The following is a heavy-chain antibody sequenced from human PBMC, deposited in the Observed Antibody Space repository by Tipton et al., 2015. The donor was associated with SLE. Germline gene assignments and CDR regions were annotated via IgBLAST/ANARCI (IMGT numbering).Heavy chain of an antibody. CDR2: IYYSGNT. J-gene: IGHJ6*02. V-gene: IGHV4-30-4*01. CDR1: GGSISSGDYH. Sequence: TLSLTCTVSGGSISSGDYHWSWIRQPPGKGLEWIGSIYYSGNTYYNPSLKSRVTISVDTSKNQFSLKLSSVTAADTAVYYCAREERIAAAGRLYYYYAMDVWGQGTTVTVSS. D-gene: IGHD6-13*01. CDR3: AREERIAAAGRLYYYYAMDV.